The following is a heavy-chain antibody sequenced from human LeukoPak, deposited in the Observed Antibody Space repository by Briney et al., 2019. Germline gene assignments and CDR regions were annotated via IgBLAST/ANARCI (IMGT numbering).Heavy chain of an antibody. CDR2: INTDGSST. Sequence: PGGSLRLSCAASGFTFSSYGMSWVRQAPGEGLVWVSRINTDGSSTTYADSVKGRFTISRDNAQNTLYLQMNSLRAEDTAVYYCATLGMVATSTDYWGQGTLVTVSS. V-gene: IGHV3-74*01. D-gene: IGHD5-12*01. CDR1: GFTFSSYG. J-gene: IGHJ4*02. CDR3: ATLGMVATSTDY.